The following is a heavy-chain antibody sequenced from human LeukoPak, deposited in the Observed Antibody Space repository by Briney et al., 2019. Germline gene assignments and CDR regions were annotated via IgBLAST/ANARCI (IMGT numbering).Heavy chain of an antibody. J-gene: IGHJ4*01. Sequence: QAGRSLRLSCAASGFTFSNVWMSRVRQAPGKGLEWVAVISLDGNNEYYADSVKGRFSLSRDNSMNTLYLQLNSLRTEDTAMYYCARDLSGHWTYDYWGQGTLVTVSS. V-gene: IGHV3-30-3*01. CDR1: GFTFSNVW. D-gene: IGHD1-1*01. CDR3: ARDLSGHWTYDY. CDR2: ISLDGNNE.